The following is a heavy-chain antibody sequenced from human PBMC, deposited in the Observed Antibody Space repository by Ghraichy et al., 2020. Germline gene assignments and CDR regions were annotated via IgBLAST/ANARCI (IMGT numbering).Heavy chain of an antibody. CDR2: ISGSGGST. D-gene: IGHD3-3*01. CDR3: AKDHRRRDFTIFGVGTNKYYFDY. J-gene: IGHJ4*02. Sequence: GGSLRLSCAASGFTFSSYAMSWVRQAPGKGLEWVSAISGSGGSTYYADSVKGRFTISRDNSKNTLYLQMNSLRAEDTAVYYCAKDHRRRDFTIFGVGTNKYYFDYWGQGTLVTVSS. V-gene: IGHV3-23*01. CDR1: GFTFSSYA.